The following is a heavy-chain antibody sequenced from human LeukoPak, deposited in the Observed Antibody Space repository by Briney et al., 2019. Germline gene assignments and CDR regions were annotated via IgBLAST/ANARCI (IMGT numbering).Heavy chain of an antibody. V-gene: IGHV4-61*02. CDR1: GGSISSGTYY. CDR3: AMGGGLGIVDY. J-gene: IGHJ4*02. D-gene: IGHD7-27*01. Sequence: SETLSLTCTVSGGSISSGTYYWRWFRQPAGKGLEWIGRISTSGSTDYNPSLKSRVTISVDMSKNQFSLKLSSVTAADTAVYYCAMGGGLGIVDYWGQGTLVTVSS. CDR2: ISTSGST.